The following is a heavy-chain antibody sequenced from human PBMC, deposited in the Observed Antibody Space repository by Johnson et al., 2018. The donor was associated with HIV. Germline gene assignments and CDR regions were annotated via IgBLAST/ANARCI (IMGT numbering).Heavy chain of an antibody. Sequence: QVQLVESGGGLVKPGGSLRLSCAASGFTFSNAWMSWVRQAPGKGLEWVAVLSYDGSNEYYADSVKGRFTISRDNSKNTLYLQMNSLRAEDTAVYYCARDYPYDRSPRGAFDIWGHGTMVTVSS. CDR2: LSYDGSNE. V-gene: IGHV3-30-3*01. D-gene: IGHD3-22*01. CDR1: GFTFSNAW. J-gene: IGHJ3*02. CDR3: ARDYPYDRSPRGAFDI.